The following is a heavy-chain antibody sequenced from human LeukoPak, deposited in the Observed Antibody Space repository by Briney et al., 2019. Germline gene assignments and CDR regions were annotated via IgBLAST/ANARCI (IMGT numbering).Heavy chain of an antibody. D-gene: IGHD3-22*01. J-gene: IGHJ1*01. CDR3: ASIGLDSSGYYYLEYFHH. CDR2: ISAYNGNT. Sequence: ASVKVSCKASGYTFTGYYMHWVRQAPGQGLEWMGWISAYNGNTKYAQKFQGRVTMTTDTSTSTAYMELRSLRSDDTAVYYCASIGLDSSGYYYLEYFHHWGQGTLVTVSS. V-gene: IGHV1-18*04. CDR1: GYTFTGYY.